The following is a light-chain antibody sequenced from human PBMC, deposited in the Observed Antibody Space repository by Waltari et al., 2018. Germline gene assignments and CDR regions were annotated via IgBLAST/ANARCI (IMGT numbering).Light chain of an antibody. CDR1: SSDVGGHNF. CDR2: DYT. V-gene: IGLV2-14*03. CDR3: SSSSTTGTLVL. J-gene: IGLJ2*01. Sequence: QSALTQPASLSGYPGQSITISCTGSSSDVGGHNFLSWYHQHPGKPPKLIIYDYTDRPSGVSDRFSGSMSANTASLTISGLLADDEALYFCSSSSTTGTLVLFGGGTKLTVL.